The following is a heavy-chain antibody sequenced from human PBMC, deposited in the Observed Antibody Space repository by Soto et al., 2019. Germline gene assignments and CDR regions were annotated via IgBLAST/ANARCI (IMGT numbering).Heavy chain of an antibody. D-gene: IGHD1-1*01. Sequence: QVQLQQWGAGLLKPSETLSLTCAVYGGSVNSGNYYWSWIRQPPGQGLEWIGEMSHSGGTHFNPSLKGRVTISVDTSKNQFSLKMSSVTAADTALYYCARVERGTATTVVDAFDIWGPGTLVTVSS. CDR2: MSHSGGT. CDR3: ARVERGTATTVVDAFDI. CDR1: GGSVNSGNYY. J-gene: IGHJ3*02. V-gene: IGHV4-34*01.